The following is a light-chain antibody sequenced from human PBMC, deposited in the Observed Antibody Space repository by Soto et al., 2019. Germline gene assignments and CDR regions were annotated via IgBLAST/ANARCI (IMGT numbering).Light chain of an antibody. CDR3: QQYGSSPPIT. CDR1: QSVSSSY. J-gene: IGKJ5*01. CDR2: GAS. Sequence: EIVLTRSPGTLALSPGERATLSCRASQSVSSSYLAWYQQKPGQAPRLLMYGASSRAPGIPDRFSGSGSGTDFTLTISRLEPGDFAVFYCQQYGSSPPITFGQGTRLEIK. V-gene: IGKV3-20*01.